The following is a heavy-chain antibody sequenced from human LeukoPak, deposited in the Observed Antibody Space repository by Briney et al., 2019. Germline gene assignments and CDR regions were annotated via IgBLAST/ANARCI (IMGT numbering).Heavy chain of an antibody. CDR1: GGSISSGNYY. D-gene: IGHD2-2*01. V-gene: IGHV4-61*02. CDR3: ARLCSSTSCYSGGSYYYMDV. Sequence: SQTLSLTCTVSGGSISSGNYYWSWIRQPAGKGLEWIGRIYTSGSTNYNPSLKSRVTISVDTSKNQFSLKLSSVTAADTAVYYCARLCSSTSCYSGGSYYYMDVWGKGTTVTVSS. CDR2: IYTSGST. J-gene: IGHJ6*03.